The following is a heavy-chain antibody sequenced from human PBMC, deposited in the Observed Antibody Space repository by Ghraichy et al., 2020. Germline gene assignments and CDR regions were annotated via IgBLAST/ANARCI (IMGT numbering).Heavy chain of an antibody. Sequence: ESLNISCTVSGGSISSYYWSWIRQPPGKGLEWIGYIYYSGSTNYNPSLKSRVTISVDTSKNQFSLKLSSVTAADTAVYYCARQRPPYDSSGYYTGVDAFDIWGQGTMVTVSS. V-gene: IGHV4-59*01. J-gene: IGHJ3*02. CDR2: IYYSGST. CDR3: ARQRPPYDSSGYYTGVDAFDI. CDR1: GGSISSYY. D-gene: IGHD3-22*01.